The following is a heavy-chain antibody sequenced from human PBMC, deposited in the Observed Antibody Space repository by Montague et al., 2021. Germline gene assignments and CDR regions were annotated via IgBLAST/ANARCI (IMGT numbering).Heavy chain of an antibody. Sequence: SETLSLTCSVSGGSITGYYWNWIRQSPGKGLEWIGYVYYSGTTDYNPSLKSRVTVSVEASKNQFSLKLTSVTPAETAMYYCARGHGGYRVVLGITRKLDVWGKGTTVVVSP. V-gene: IGHV4-59*01. CDR1: GGSITGYY. CDR3: ARGHGGYRVVLGITRKLDV. D-gene: IGHD3-16*01. CDR2: VYYSGTT. J-gene: IGHJ6*04.